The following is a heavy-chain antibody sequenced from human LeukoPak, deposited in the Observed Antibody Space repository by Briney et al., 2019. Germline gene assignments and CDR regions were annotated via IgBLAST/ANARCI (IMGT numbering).Heavy chain of an antibody. J-gene: IGHJ6*02. Sequence: GESLKISCKGFGYNFANDWIGWVRQMPGKGLEWMGIIYPGDSDTTYSPSFQGQVTISADKSISTAYLQWSSLKASDTAMYYCARRQGYDILTGLGGMNVWGQGTTVSVSS. CDR1: GYNFANDW. V-gene: IGHV5-51*01. D-gene: IGHD3-9*01. CDR2: IYPGDSDT. CDR3: ARRQGYDILTGLGGMNV.